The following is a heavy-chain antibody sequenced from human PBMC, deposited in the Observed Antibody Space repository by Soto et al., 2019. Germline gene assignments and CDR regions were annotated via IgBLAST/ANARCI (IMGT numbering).Heavy chain of an antibody. Sequence: GGSLRLSCAASGFTFSSYGMQWVRQSPGKGLEWVAVISYDGSNKYYADSVRGRFTISRDNSKNTLYLQMNSLRAEDTAVYYCAKARVRSYYFDYWGQGTLVTVSS. V-gene: IGHV3-30*18. CDR2: ISYDGSNK. CDR3: AKARVRSYYFDY. CDR1: GFTFSSYG. D-gene: IGHD4-17*01. J-gene: IGHJ4*02.